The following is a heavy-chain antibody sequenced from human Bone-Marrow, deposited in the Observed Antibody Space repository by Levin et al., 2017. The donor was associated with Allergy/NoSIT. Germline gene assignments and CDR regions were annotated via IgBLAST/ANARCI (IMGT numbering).Heavy chain of an antibody. CDR1: GFTFGSYA. CDR2: ISVSGGST. CDR3: AKDPLGSYPIYYFDY. J-gene: IGHJ4*02. Sequence: PGGSLRLSCAASGFTFGSYAMSWVRQAPGKGLEWVSAISVSGGSTYYADSVKGRFTISRDNSKNTLYLQMSSLRAEDTAVYYCAKDPLGSYPIYYFDYWGQGTLVTVSS. D-gene: IGHD1-26*01. V-gene: IGHV3-23*01.